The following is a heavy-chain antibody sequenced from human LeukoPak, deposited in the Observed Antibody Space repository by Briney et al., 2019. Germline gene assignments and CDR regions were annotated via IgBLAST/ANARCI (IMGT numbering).Heavy chain of an antibody. Sequence: QTLSLTCAISGDSVSSNSAAWNWIRQSPSRGLEWLGRTYYRSRWYNDYAVSVKSRITINPDTSKNQFSLQLNSVTPEDTAVYYCARGYYYGPGSTQNCFDPWGQGTLVTVSS. J-gene: IGHJ5*02. D-gene: IGHD3-10*01. V-gene: IGHV6-1*01. CDR3: ARGYYYGPGSTQNCFDP. CDR2: TYYRSRWYN. CDR1: GDSVSSNSAA.